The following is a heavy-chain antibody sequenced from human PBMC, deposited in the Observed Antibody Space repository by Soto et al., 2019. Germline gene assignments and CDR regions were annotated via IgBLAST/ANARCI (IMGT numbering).Heavy chain of an antibody. D-gene: IGHD3-3*01. CDR2: IIPIFGTA. Sequence: SVKVSCKASGGTFSSYAISWVRQAPGHGLEWMGGIIPIFGTANYAQKFQGRVTITADESTSTAYMELSSLRSEDTAVYYCARGRSSRPGRYYDFWSGYYSDYWGQGTLVTVSS. CDR3: ARGRSSRPGRYYDFWSGYYSDY. V-gene: IGHV1-69*13. J-gene: IGHJ4*02. CDR1: GGTFSSYA.